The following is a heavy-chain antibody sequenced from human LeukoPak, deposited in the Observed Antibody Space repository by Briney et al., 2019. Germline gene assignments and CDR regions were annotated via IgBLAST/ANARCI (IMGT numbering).Heavy chain of an antibody. Sequence: PSETLSLTCTVSGYSISSGYYWGWIRQPPGRGLEWIGYLYYSGSSNYNPSLERRVTISVDTSKNQFSLKLSSVTAADTDVYYCARTYYYDSGGYYYVGWFDPWGQGTLVTVSS. J-gene: IGHJ5*02. CDR3: ARTYYYDSGGYYYVGWFDP. V-gene: IGHV4-61*01. D-gene: IGHD3-22*01. CDR2: LYYSGSS. CDR1: GYSISSGYY.